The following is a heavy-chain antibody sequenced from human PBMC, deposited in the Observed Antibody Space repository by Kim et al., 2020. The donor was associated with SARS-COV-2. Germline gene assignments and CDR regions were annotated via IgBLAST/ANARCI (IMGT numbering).Heavy chain of an antibody. Sequence: ADSLKGRFTISRDNAKNSVYLQMSSLRAEDTAVYYCARVGGGSGSYYDYWGQGTLVTVSS. CDR3: ARVGGGSGSYYDY. D-gene: IGHD3-10*01. J-gene: IGHJ4*02. V-gene: IGHV3-21*01.